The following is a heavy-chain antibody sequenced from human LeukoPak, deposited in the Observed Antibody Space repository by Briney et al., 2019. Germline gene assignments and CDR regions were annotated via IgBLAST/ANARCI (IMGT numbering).Heavy chain of an antibody. CDR3: ARMRGQLATILFSY. V-gene: IGHV4-59*11. D-gene: IGHD5-24*01. CDR2: IYYSGST. CDR1: GGSISSHY. J-gene: IGHJ4*02. Sequence: SETLSLTCTVSGGSISSHYWRWIRQPPGKGLEGIGYIYYSGSTNYNPSLKSRVTISVDTSKNQFSLKLSSVTAADTAVYCCARMRGQLATILFSYWGQESPATV.